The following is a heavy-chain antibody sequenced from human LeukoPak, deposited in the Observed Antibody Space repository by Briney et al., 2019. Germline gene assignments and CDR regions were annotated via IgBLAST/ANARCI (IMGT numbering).Heavy chain of an antibody. CDR2: IHTSGST. V-gene: IGHV4-4*07. J-gene: IGHJ4*02. CDR3: ARRDISSGWSFDY. CDR1: GGSISNYH. Sequence: PSETLSLTCTVSGGSISNYHWSWIRQPAGKGLECIGQIHTSGSTNYNPPLKSRVTMSIDTPENQLSLTIRSVTAADTAVYYCARRDISSGWSFDYWGQGTLVTVSS. D-gene: IGHD6-19*01.